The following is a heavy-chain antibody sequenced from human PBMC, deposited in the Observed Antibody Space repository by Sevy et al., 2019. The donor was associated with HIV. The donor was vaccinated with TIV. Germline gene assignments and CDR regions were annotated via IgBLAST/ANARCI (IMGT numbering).Heavy chain of an antibody. J-gene: IGHJ4*02. CDR2: IQTKSGGGII. Sequence: GGSLRLSCAASGFTLNNGWTSWVRQAPGKGLEWVGRIQTKSGGGIIEYAAPVKGSITISADNSKSTLFLQMNSPKTEDTAIYCGAAGIPGLSSLIDYCGQGTLVTVSS. V-gene: IGHV3-15*01. D-gene: IGHD2-15*01. CDR1: GFTLNNGW. CDR3: AAGIPGLSSLIDY.